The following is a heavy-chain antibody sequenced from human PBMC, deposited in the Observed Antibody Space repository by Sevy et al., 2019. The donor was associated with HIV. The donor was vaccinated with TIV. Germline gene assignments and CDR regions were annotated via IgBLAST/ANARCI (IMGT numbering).Heavy chain of an antibody. CDR2: ISYDGSNK. J-gene: IGHJ4*02. CDR1: GLVFSDFA. V-gene: IGHV3-30*18. CDR3: AKDFHVFGSPSVYYFDF. D-gene: IGHD3-10*01. Sequence: GGSLRLSFAASGLVFSDFAMHWVRQAPGKGLEWVALISYDGSNKYYAESVKGRFTISRDNSKRTLYLQMNSLRTEDTAIYYCAKDFHVFGSPSVYYFDFWGQGTLVTVSS.